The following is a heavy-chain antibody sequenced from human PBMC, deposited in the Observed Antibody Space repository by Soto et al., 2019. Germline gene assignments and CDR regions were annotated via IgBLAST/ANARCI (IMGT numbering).Heavy chain of an antibody. J-gene: IGHJ4*02. CDR1: GGSISSYY. D-gene: IGHD5-12*01. CDR3: ARDSLSGYDWVFDY. CDR2: IYYSGST. Sequence: SETLSLTCTVSGGSISSYYWSWIRQPPGKGLEWIGYIYYSGSTNYNPSLKSRVTISVDTSKNQFSLKLSSVTAANTAVYYCARDSLSGYDWVFDYWGQGTLVTVSS. V-gene: IGHV4-59*01.